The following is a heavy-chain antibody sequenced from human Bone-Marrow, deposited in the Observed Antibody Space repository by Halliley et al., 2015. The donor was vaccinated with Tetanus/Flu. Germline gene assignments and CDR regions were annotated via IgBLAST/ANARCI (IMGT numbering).Heavy chain of an antibody. CDR2: IHSSGST. Sequence: IHSSGSTYYNPSLKSRVDISIETSRNQFTLKLTSVTVADTAVYYCARAAFNFRSGDFSYYFDFWGQGTLVAVSS. J-gene: IGHJ4*02. D-gene: IGHD3-3*01. CDR3: ARAAFNFRSGDFSYYFDF. V-gene: IGHV4-30-4*01.